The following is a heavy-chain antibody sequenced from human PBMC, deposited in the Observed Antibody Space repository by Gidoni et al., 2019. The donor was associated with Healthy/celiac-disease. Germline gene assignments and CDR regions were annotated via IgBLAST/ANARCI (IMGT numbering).Heavy chain of an antibody. D-gene: IGHD3-10*01. Sequence: EVQLVESGGGLVQPGGSLRLSCAASGFTFSSYAMHWVRQAPGKGLEYVSAISSNGGSKYYANSVKGRLTISRDNSKNTLYLQMGSLRAEDMAVYYCARAAVTMVRGVPHSWFDPWGQGTLVTVSS. V-gene: IGHV3-64*01. CDR3: ARAAVTMVRGVPHSWFDP. CDR1: GFTFSSYA. J-gene: IGHJ5*02. CDR2: ISSNGGSK.